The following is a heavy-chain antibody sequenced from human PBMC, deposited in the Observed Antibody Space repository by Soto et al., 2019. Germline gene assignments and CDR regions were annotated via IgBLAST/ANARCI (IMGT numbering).Heavy chain of an antibody. CDR2: ISGSGGST. CDR3: AKTPLGSGWYELDY. V-gene: IGHV3-23*01. CDR1: GFTFSSYA. D-gene: IGHD6-19*01. Sequence: GGSLRLSCAASGFTFSSYAMSWVRQAPGKGLEWVSAISGSGGSTYYADSVKGRFTISRDISKNTLYLQMNSLRAEDTAVFYCAKTPLGSGWYELDYWGQGTLVTVSS. J-gene: IGHJ4*02.